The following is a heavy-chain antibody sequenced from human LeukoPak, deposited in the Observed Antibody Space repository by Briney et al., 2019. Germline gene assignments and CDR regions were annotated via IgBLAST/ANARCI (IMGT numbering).Heavy chain of an antibody. Sequence: PSETLSLTCTVSGGSISSYYWSWIRQPPGKGLEWIGYIYYSGSTNYNPSLKSRVTISVDTSKNQFSLKLSSVTAADTAVYYCARVGDFWIGLSIDYWGQGTLVTVSS. J-gene: IGHJ4*02. D-gene: IGHD3-3*01. V-gene: IGHV4-59*01. CDR3: ARVGDFWIGLSIDY. CDR1: GGSISSYY. CDR2: IYYSGST.